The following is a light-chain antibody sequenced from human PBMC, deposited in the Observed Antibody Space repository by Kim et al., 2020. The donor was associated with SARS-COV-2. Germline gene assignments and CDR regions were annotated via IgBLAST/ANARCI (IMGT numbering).Light chain of an antibody. CDR1: QSIRNS. J-gene: IGKJ1*01. CDR3: QQRNNWPWT. Sequence: LSPGERASLSCRASQSIRNSLGWYQQKPGQAPRLLIYDASDRATGIPARFSGSGYGTDFTLTISSLESEDFAVYYCQQRNNWPWTFGQGTKVDIK. V-gene: IGKV3-11*01. CDR2: DAS.